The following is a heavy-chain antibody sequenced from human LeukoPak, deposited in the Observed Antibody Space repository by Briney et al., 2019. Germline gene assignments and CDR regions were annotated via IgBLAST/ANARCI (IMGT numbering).Heavy chain of an antibody. D-gene: IGHD4-11*01. J-gene: IGHJ4*02. V-gene: IGHV3-48*03. CDR3: ARSPLMTTYLVDY. CDR2: ISSSGSTI. CDR1: GFTFSSYE. Sequence: GGSLRLSCAASGFTFSSYEMNWVRQAPGKGLEWVSYISSSGSTIYYADSVKGRFTISRDNAKNSLYLQMNNLRAEDTALYYCARSPLMTTYLVDYWGQGTLVTVSS.